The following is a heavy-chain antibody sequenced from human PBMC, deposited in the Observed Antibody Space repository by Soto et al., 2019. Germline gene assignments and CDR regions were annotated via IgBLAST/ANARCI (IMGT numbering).Heavy chain of an antibody. J-gene: IGHJ6*02. D-gene: IGHD6-19*01. Sequence: GGSLRLSCAASGFTFSSGAMSWVRQAPGKGLEWVSAISGSGGSTYYADSVKGRFTISRDNSKNTLYLQMNSLRAEDTAVYYCAKRSSGWYYYGMDVWGQGTTVTVSS. CDR1: GFTFSSGA. V-gene: IGHV3-23*01. CDR2: ISGSGGST. CDR3: AKRSSGWYYYGMDV.